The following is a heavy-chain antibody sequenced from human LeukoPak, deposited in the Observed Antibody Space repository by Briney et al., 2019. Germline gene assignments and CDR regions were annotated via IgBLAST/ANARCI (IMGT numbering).Heavy chain of an antibody. J-gene: IGHJ4*02. CDR3: ATDYGDRYYFDY. V-gene: IGHV1-18*01. Sequence: GASVKVSCKASGYTFTSYGISWVRQAPGQGLEWMGWVSAYNGNTNYAQKLQGRVTMTEDTSTDTAYMELSSLRSEDTAVYYCATDYGDRYYFDYWGQGTLVTVSS. CDR1: GYTFTSYG. CDR2: VSAYNGNT. D-gene: IGHD4-17*01.